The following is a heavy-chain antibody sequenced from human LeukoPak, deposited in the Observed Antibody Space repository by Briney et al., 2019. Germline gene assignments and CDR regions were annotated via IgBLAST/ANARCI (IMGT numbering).Heavy chain of an antibody. D-gene: IGHD1-26*01. J-gene: IGHJ4*02. V-gene: IGHV3-33*01. Sequence: GGSLRLSCAASGFTFSSYGMHWVRQAPGKRLEWVAVIWYDGSNKYYADSVKGRFTISRDNSKNTLYLQMNSLRAEDTAVYYCARDPQTGIVGAIPFDYWGQGTLVTVSS. CDR3: ARDPQTGIVGAIPFDY. CDR2: IWYDGSNK. CDR1: GFTFSSYG.